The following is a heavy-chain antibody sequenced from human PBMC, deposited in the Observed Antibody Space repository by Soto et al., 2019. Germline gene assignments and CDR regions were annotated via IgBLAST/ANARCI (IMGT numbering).Heavy chain of an antibody. Sequence: QVQLVQSGAEVKKPGSSVKVSCKASGGTFSSYAISWVRQAPGQGLEWMGGIIPIFGTANYAQKFQGRVTITADESTSTAYMELSSLRSEDTAVYYCARIEVNQKEAPAYYYYGMDVWGQGTTVTVSS. CDR1: GGTFSSYA. J-gene: IGHJ6*02. CDR3: ARIEVNQKEAPAYYYYGMDV. V-gene: IGHV1-69*12. CDR2: IIPIFGTA. D-gene: IGHD3-22*01.